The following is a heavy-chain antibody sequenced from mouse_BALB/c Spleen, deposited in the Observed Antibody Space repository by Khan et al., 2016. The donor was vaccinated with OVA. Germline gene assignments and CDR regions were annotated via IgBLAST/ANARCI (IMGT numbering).Heavy chain of an antibody. CDR1: GFLLTNYG. Sequence: VQLQESGPGLVAPSQSLSITCTISGFLLTNYGVHWVRQPPGKGLEWLVVIWSDGSTTYHSALKSRLTISKDNSKSQVFLKMNSLQTDDTAMYFCARQPYYHYNIMDYWGQGTSVTVSS. D-gene: IGHD2-10*01. J-gene: IGHJ4*01. CDR2: IWSDGST. CDR3: ARQPYYHYNIMDY. V-gene: IGHV2-6-1*01.